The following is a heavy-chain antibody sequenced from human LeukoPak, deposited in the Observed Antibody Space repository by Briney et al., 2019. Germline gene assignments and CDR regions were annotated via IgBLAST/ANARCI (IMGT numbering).Heavy chain of an antibody. CDR3: ARDPYSGTYSDYYCYYMDV. D-gene: IGHD1-26*01. V-gene: IGHV3-21*01. CDR1: AFSFSDYN. J-gene: IGHJ6*03. CDR2: ITSTGSYI. Sequence: GGSLRLSCAASAFSFSDYNMNWVRQAPGKGLEWVSSITSTGSYIYYADSVKGRFTISRDNAKNSLFLQLNSLRAEDTAVYYCARDPYSGTYSDYYCYYMDVWGKGTTVTVSS.